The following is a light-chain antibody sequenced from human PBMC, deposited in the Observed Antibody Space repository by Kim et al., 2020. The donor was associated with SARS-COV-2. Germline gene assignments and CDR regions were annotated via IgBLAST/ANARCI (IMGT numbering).Light chain of an antibody. CDR1: SLRSYY. Sequence: SSELTQDPAVSVALGQTVRITCQGDSLRSYYASWYQQKPGQAPILVIYGKNNRPSGIPDRFSGSSSGNTASLTIPGAQAEDEADYYCNSRDSSGKHVVFG. J-gene: IGLJ2*01. CDR3: NSRDSSGKHVV. CDR2: GKN. V-gene: IGLV3-19*01.